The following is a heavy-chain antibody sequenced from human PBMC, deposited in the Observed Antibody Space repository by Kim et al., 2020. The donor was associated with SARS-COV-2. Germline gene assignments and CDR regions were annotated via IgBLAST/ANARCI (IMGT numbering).Heavy chain of an antibody. CDR1: GYTFTSYA. CDR3: ARGPTYFYDSSGYLGVDY. CDR2: INTNTGNP. J-gene: IGHJ4*02. D-gene: IGHD3-22*01. V-gene: IGHV7-4-1*02. Sequence: ASVKVSCKASGYTFTSYAMNWVRQAPGQGLEWMGWINTNTGNPTYAQGFTGRFVFSLDTSVSTAYLQISSLKAEDTAVYYCARGPTYFYDSSGYLGVDYWGQGTLVTVSS.